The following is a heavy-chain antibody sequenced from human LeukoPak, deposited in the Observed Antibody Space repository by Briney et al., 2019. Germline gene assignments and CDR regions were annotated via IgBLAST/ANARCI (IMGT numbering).Heavy chain of an antibody. Sequence: PGGSLRLSCAASGFTVSSNYMSWVRQAPGKGLEWVSVIYSGGSTYYADSVEGRFTISRDNSKNTLYLQMNSLRAEDTAVYYCARDCSSTSCYDYWGQGTLVTVSS. CDR3: ARDCSSTSCYDY. J-gene: IGHJ4*02. D-gene: IGHD2-2*01. CDR1: GFTVSSNY. CDR2: IYSGGST. V-gene: IGHV3-53*01.